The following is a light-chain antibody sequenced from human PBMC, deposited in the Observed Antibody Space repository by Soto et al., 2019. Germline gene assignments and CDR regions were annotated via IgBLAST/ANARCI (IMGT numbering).Light chain of an antibody. CDR1: SSNTEKNY. Sequence: QSVLTQPPSVSAAPGQRVTISCSGSSSNTEKNYVSWYQQFPGTAPKLLIYDNDKRPSGIPDRFSGSKSGTSATLGITGLQTGDEADYYCGTWDSSLRTYVFGTGTQLTVL. J-gene: IGLJ1*01. V-gene: IGLV1-51*01. CDR3: GTWDSSLRTYV. CDR2: DND.